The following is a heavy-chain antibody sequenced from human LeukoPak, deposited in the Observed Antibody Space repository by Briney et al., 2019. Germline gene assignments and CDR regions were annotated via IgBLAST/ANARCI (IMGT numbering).Heavy chain of an antibody. CDR3: VISYYDATGYYDY. CDR1: GYSFSKYG. CDR2: VSTNNSNT. Sequence: GASVKVSCKASGYSFSKYGMSWVRQAPGQWLEWMGWVSTNNSNTNYAQKIQGRVAMTTDTSTSTGYMELRSLRSEDTAVYYCVISYYDATGYYDYWSQGTLVSVSS. J-gene: IGHJ4*02. V-gene: IGHV1-18*01. D-gene: IGHD3-22*01.